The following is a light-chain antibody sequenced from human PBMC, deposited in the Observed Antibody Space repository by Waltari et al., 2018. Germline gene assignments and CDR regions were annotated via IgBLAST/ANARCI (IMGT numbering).Light chain of an antibody. J-gene: IGLJ2*01. CDR1: SYNIRGNS. CDR2: SND. V-gene: IGLV1-44*01. Sequence: QSVLTQPPSASGTPGQRVTIPCSGISYNIRGNSVNWYQNLPGTAPKLLIYSNDRRPSGVPDRFSGSKSGTSASLAISGLQSEDEADYYCAAWDDSLGGPYVVFGGGTKLTVL. CDR3: AAWDDSLGGPYVV.